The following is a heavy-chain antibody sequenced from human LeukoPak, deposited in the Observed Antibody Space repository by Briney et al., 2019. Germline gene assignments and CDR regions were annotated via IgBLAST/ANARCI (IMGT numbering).Heavy chain of an antibody. Sequence: PSETLSLTCTVSGGSISSYYWSWIRLPPGKGLEWIGYIYYSGSTNYNPSLKSRVTISVDTSKNQFSLKLSSVTAADTAVYYCARARIAVAGLFFDPWGQGTLVTVSS. CDR1: GGSISSYY. D-gene: IGHD6-19*01. CDR2: IYYSGST. CDR3: ARARIAVAGLFFDP. V-gene: IGHV4-59*01. J-gene: IGHJ5*02.